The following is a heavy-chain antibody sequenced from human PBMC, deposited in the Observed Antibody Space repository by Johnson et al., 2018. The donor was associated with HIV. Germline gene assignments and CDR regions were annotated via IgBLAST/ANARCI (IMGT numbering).Heavy chain of an antibody. Sequence: VQLVESGGGLVQPGGSLRLSCAASEFTFSNYWMTWVRQAPGKGLEWVANINQDGSETYSVDSVKGRFTLSRDNARSSLFLQMNSLRVEDTALYYCAKDMGSSFRAFDIWGQGTLVTVSS. J-gene: IGHJ3*02. CDR3: AKDMGSSFRAFDI. CDR1: EFTFSNYW. CDR2: INQDGSET. D-gene: IGHD6-6*01. V-gene: IGHV3-7*05.